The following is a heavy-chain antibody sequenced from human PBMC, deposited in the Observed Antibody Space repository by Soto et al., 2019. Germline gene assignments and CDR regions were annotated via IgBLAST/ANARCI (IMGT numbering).Heavy chain of an antibody. V-gene: IGHV4-39*01. D-gene: IGHD3-22*01. CDR3: ASINRVIVRKKGTNFDY. CDR1: GGSISSSSYY. J-gene: IGHJ4*02. CDR2: IYYSGST. Sequence: QLQLQESGPGLVKPSETLSLTCTVSGGSISSSSYYWGWIRQPPGKGLEWIGSIYYSGSTYYNPSLKSRVTISVDTSKNQFSLKLSSVTAADTAVYYCASINRVIVRKKGTNFDYWGQGTLVTVSS.